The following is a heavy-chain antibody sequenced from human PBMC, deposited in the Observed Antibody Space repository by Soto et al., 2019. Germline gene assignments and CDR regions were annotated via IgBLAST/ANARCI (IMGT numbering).Heavy chain of an antibody. Sequence: GGSLRLSCAASGFTFSSYAMSWVRQAPGKGLEWVSAISGSGGSTYYADSVKGRFTISRDNSKNTQYLQRNSLRAEDTAVNYCAKRSSGWYTATGPRSAYYGMDVWGQGTTVTVSS. CDR3: AKRSSGWYTATGPRSAYYGMDV. V-gene: IGHV3-23*01. D-gene: IGHD6-19*01. CDR2: ISGSGGST. J-gene: IGHJ6*02. CDR1: GFTFSSYA.